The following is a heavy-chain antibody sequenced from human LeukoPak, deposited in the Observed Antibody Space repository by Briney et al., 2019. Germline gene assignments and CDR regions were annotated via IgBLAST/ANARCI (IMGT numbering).Heavy chain of an antibody. CDR1: GDSISSSSYS. CDR3: ARHVTTVVTDFDN. J-gene: IGHJ4*02. D-gene: IGHD4-23*01. Sequence: SETLSLTCTVSGDSISSSSYSWGWIRQPPGKGLEWIGTIPYSGSTYYNPSLKSRVTISVDTSKNQFSLMPRSVTAADAAVYYCARHVTTVVTDFDNWGQGTLVTVSS. CDR2: IPYSGST. V-gene: IGHV4-39*01.